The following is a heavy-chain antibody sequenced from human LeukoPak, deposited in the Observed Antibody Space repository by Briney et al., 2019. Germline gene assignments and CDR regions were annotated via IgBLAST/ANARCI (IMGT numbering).Heavy chain of an antibody. D-gene: IGHD3-10*01. CDR2: IKQDGSEK. Sequence: GGSLRLSCAASGFTFSSYWMSWVRQAPGKGLEWVANIKQDGSEKYYADSVKGRFTISRDNSKNTLYLQMSSLRAEDTAVYYCAKDGVPSRWFGRNYFDYWGQGTLVTVSS. CDR3: AKDGVPSRWFGRNYFDY. V-gene: IGHV3-7*01. CDR1: GFTFSSYW. J-gene: IGHJ4*02.